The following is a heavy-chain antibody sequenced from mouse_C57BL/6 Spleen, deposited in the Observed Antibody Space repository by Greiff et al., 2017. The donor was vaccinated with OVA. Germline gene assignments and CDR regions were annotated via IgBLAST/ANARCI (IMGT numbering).Heavy chain of an antibody. CDR2: IHPNSGST. Sequence: QVQLQQPGAELVKPGASVTLSCKASGYTFTSYWMHWVKQRPGQGLEWIGMIHPNSGSTNYNEKFNSKATLTVDKSSSTAYMQLSSLTSEDSAVYYCAREGNGKGFDYWGQGTTLTVSS. CDR3: AREGNGKGFDY. V-gene: IGHV1-64*01. D-gene: IGHD2-1*01. CDR1: GYTFTSYW. J-gene: IGHJ2*01.